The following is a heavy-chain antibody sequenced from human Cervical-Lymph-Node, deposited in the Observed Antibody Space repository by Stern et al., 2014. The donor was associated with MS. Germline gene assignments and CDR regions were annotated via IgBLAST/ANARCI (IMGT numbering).Heavy chain of an antibody. CDR3: ATDGGDF. Sequence: EMQLVESGGGLVKPGGSLRLSCEVSGVTFRNSTMTWFRQAPGRGLEWVSSIRSSSTYIYSAASVRGRFTISRDNAKSSLYLQMDSLRAEDTAVYYCATDGGDFWGQGTLVAVSS. J-gene: IGHJ4*02. D-gene: IGHD3-16*01. CDR2: IRSSSTYI. CDR1: GVTFRNST. V-gene: IGHV3-21*01.